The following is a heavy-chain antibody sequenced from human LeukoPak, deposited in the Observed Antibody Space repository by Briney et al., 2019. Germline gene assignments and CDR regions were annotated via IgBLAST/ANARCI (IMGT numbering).Heavy chain of an antibody. CDR2: IYSGGST. D-gene: IGHD3-10*01. V-gene: IGHV3-53*01. CDR3: AKAYYYGSGSYYMGWYYMDV. CDR1: GFTVSSNY. J-gene: IGHJ6*03. Sequence: GGSLRLSCAASGFTVSSNYMSWVRQAPGKGLEWVSVIYSGGSTYYEDYVKGRFTISRDNSKNTLYLQMNSLRAEDTAVYYCAKAYYYGSGSYYMGWYYMDVWGKGTTVTDCS.